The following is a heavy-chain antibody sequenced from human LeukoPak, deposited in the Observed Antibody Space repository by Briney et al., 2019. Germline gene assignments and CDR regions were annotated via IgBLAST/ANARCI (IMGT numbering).Heavy chain of an antibody. J-gene: IGHJ4*02. V-gene: IGHV3-7*01. D-gene: IGHD2-8*01. CDR2: INQDGSEK. Sequence: GGSLRLSCAASGFTFSSYWMSWVRQAPGKGLERVANINQDGSEKYYVDSVQGRFTISRDDAQNLLYLQMNSLRAEDTAVYYCARDLTYCTNDVCYRSGLDSWGQGTLVTVSS. CDR3: ARDLTYCTNDVCYRSGLDS. CDR1: GFTFSSYW.